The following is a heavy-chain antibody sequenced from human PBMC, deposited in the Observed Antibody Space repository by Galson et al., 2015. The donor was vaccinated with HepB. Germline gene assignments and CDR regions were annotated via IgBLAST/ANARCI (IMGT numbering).Heavy chain of an antibody. CDR1: GGSISISNW. V-gene: IGHV4-4*02. J-gene: IGHJ3*02. CDR2: IYHSGST. CDR3: ARYYRHPSIAARPGAFDI. D-gene: IGHD6-6*01. Sequence: SETLSLTCAVSGGSISISNWWSWVRQPPGKGLEWIGEIYHSGSTNYNPSLKSRVTISVDKSKNQFSLKLSSVTAADTAVYYCARYYRHPSIAARPGAFDIWGQGTMVTVSS.